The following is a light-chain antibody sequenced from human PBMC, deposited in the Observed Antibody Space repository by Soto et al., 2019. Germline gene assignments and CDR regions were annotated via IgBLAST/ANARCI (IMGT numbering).Light chain of an antibody. J-gene: IGKJ1*01. Sequence: DIQKTQSPSTLSASVGDRVTITCRASQSISNWLAWYQQKPGKAPKLLIYKASSLESGVPSRFSGSGSGTEFTLTISSLQPDDFATYYCQHYNIYPWTFGQGTKVEIK. CDR1: QSISNW. CDR3: QHYNIYPWT. V-gene: IGKV1-5*03. CDR2: KAS.